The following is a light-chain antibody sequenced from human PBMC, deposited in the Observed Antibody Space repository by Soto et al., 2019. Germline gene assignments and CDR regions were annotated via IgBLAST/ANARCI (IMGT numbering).Light chain of an antibody. CDR3: QQYNPYWT. Sequence: DIQMTQSPSTLSASVGDRVTITCRASQSISTWLAWYQQKPGKAPKLLIYDASSLESGVPSRFSGSGSGTEFTLTISSLQPDDFATFYCQQYNPYWTFGQGTEVEIK. J-gene: IGKJ1*01. V-gene: IGKV1-5*01. CDR1: QSISTW. CDR2: DAS.